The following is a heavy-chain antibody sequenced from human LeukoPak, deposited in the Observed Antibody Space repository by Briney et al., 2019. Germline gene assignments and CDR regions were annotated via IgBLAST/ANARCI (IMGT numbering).Heavy chain of an antibody. CDR1: GYSFTSYW. CDR3: ARGGFGELWAPFDY. J-gene: IGHJ4*02. V-gene: IGHV5-51*01. Sequence: GESLKISCKGSGYSFTSYWIGRGRQMPGKGLEWMGIIYPGDSDTRYSPSFQGQVTILANKSINPAYLQWSSLKASDTAMYYCARGGFGELWAPFDYWGQGTLVTVSS. D-gene: IGHD3-10*01. CDR2: IYPGDSDT.